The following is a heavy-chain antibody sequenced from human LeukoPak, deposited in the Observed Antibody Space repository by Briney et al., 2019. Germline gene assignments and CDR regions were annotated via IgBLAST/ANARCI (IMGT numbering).Heavy chain of an antibody. Sequence: ASVKVSCKASRYTFTGYYMHWVRQAPGQGLEWMGWINPNSGGTNYAQKFQGRVTMTRDTSISTAYMELSRLRSDDTAVYYCARGRHDSGWRYYYYYYMDVWGKGTTVTVSS. CDR2: INPNSGGT. D-gene: IGHD6-19*01. V-gene: IGHV1-2*02. CDR3: ARGRHDSGWRYYYYYYMDV. CDR1: RYTFTGYY. J-gene: IGHJ6*03.